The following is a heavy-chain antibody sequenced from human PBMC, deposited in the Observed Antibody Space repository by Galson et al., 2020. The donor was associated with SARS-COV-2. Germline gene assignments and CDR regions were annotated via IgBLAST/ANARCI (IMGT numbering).Heavy chain of an antibody. D-gene: IGHD3-22*01. J-gene: IGHJ6*02. CDR3: ARDGNDSSGYYPNTFYYYYGMDV. CDR2: IWYDGSNK. Sequence: GGSLRLSCAASGFTFSSYGMHWVRQAPGKGLEWVAVIWYDGSNKYYADSVKGRFTISRDNSKNTLYLQMNSLRAEDTAVYYCARDGNDSSGYYPNTFYYYYGMDVWGQGTTVTVSS. CDR1: GFTFSSYG. V-gene: IGHV3-33*01.